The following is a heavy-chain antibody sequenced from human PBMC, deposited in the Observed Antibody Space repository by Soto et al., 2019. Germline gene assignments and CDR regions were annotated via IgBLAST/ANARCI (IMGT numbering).Heavy chain of an antibody. J-gene: IGHJ6*03. D-gene: IGHD3-3*01. CDR2: ISGSGGST. CDR1: GFTFSSYA. V-gene: IGHV3-23*01. CDR3: AKDGLYYDFWSGPPAYYYYMDV. Sequence: PGGSLRLSCAASGFTFSSYAMSWVRQAPGKGLEWVSAISGSGGSTYYADSVKGRFTISRDNSKNTLYLQMNSLRAEDTAVYYCAKDGLYYDFWSGPPAYYYYMDVWGKGITVTVSS.